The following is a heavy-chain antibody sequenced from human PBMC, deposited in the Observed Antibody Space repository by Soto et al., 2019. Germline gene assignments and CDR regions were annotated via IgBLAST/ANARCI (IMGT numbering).Heavy chain of an antibody. V-gene: IGHV3-23*01. CDR1: GFTFSSYA. CDR3: AKRASMVRGLIYFDY. D-gene: IGHD3-10*01. J-gene: IGHJ4*02. CDR2: ISGSGGST. Sequence: GGSLRLSCAASGFTFSSYAMSWVRQAPGKGLEWVSAISGSGGSTYYADSVKGRFTISRDNAKNSLYLQMNSLRAEDTVLYYCAKRASMVRGLIYFDYWGQGTLVIVSS.